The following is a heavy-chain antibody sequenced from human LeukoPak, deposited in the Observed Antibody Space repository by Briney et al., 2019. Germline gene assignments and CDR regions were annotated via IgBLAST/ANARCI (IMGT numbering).Heavy chain of an antibody. CDR2: ISVASNT. CDR3: ADYGVSGVRNNFY. D-gene: IGHD3-3*01. V-gene: IGHV3-23*01. J-gene: IGHJ4*02. CDR1: GLAFSSYA. Sequence: QTGGSLRLSCAASGLAFSSYAMSLVRQAPGKGLEWVSTISVASNTFYADSVKGRFTISRDNSRNTVYLQMTSLRADDTAVYYCADYGVSGVRNNFYWGQGTLVTVSS.